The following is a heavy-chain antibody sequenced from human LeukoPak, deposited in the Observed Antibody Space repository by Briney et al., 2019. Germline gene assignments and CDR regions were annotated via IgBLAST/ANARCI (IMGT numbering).Heavy chain of an antibody. CDR2: IYYSGST. J-gene: IGHJ6*02. Sequence: SETLSLTCAVYGGSFSGYYWSWIRQPPGKGLEWIGYIYYSGSTYYNPSLKSRVTTSVDTSKNQFSLKLSSVTAADTAVYYCARASQFYYYYGMDVWGQGTTVTVSS. CDR3: ARASQFYYYYGMDV. V-gene: IGHV4-30-4*01. CDR1: GGSFSGYY.